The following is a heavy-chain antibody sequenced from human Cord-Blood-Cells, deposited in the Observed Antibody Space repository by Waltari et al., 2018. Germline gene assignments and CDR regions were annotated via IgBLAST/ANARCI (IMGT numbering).Heavy chain of an antibody. CDR2: INHSGST. J-gene: IGHJ4*02. CDR1: GGSFSGYY. V-gene: IGHV4-34*01. Sequence: QVQLQQWGAGLLKPSETLSPTCAVYGGSFSGYYWSWIRQPPGKGLEWIGEINHSGSTNYNPSLKSRVTISVDTSKNQFSLKLSSVTAADTAVYYCARHHQTTCFDYWGQGTLVTVSS. D-gene: IGHD4-17*01. CDR3: ARHHQTTCFDY.